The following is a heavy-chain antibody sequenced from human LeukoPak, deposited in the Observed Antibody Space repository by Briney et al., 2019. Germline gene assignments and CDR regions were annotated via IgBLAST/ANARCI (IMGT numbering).Heavy chain of an antibody. V-gene: IGHV3-48*03. Sequence: PGGSLRLFCGAAGITFSNYEMNGVRQAPGKGLEWVSYINPGGSNRFYAGSVRGRFTISRDDAKKSVYLQMNSLRAEDTAVYYCASSLSSGWGPVDDYWGQGIMVTVSS. CDR1: GITFSNYE. J-gene: IGHJ4*02. CDR2: INPGGSNR. CDR3: ASSLSSGWGPVDDY. D-gene: IGHD6-19*01.